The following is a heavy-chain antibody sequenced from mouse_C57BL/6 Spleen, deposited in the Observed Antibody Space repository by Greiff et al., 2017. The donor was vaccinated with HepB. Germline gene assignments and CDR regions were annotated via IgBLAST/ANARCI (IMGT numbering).Heavy chain of an antibody. Sequence: EVQLQQSGPELVKPGASVKISCKASGYTFTDYYMNWVKQSHGKSLEWIGDINPNNGGTSYNQEFKGKATLTVDKSSSTAYMELRSLTSEDSAVYYCAAGYAMDYWGQGTSVTVSS. D-gene: IGHD3-3*01. V-gene: IGHV1-26*01. CDR3: AAGYAMDY. CDR2: INPNNGGT. J-gene: IGHJ4*01. CDR1: GYTFTDYY.